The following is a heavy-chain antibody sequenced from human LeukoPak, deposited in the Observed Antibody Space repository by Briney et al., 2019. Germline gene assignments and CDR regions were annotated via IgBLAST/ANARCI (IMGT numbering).Heavy chain of an antibody. V-gene: IGHV2-5*01. Sequence: ESGPTLVKPTQTLTLTCTFSGFSLTTSGVGVGWIRQPPGKALEWLALIYWNDDKRYGPSLKSRLTITKDTSKNQVVLTMTNMDPVDTATYYCARSNYPFDYWGQGTLVTVSS. CDR2: IYWNDDK. CDR3: ARSNYPFDY. D-gene: IGHD1-7*01. J-gene: IGHJ4*02. CDR1: GFSLTTSGVG.